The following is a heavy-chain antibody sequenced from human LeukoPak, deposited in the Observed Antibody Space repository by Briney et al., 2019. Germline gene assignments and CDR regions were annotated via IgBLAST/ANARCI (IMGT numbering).Heavy chain of an antibody. V-gene: IGHV3-23*01. CDR3: AKGTVGYSYGYYFDY. CDR1: GFTFSSYA. Sequence: GGALRLSCAASGFTFSSYAMSWVRQAPGKGLEWVSSISGNGGSTYYADSVKGRFTISRDNSKNTLYLQMNSLRAEDTAVYYCAKGTVGYSYGYYFDYWGQGTLVTVSS. CDR2: ISGNGGST. J-gene: IGHJ4*02. D-gene: IGHD5-18*01.